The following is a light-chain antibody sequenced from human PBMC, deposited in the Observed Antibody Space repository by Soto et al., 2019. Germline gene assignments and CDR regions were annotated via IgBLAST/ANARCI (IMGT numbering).Light chain of an antibody. CDR3: QQYNNWPLT. V-gene: IGKV3-15*01. J-gene: IGKJ4*01. CDR1: QSVSSN. Sequence: EMVMTQSPATLSVSPGERATLSCRASQSVSSNLAWYQQKPGQAPRLLIYGASTRATGIPARFSGSRSGTEFTLTISSLQSEDFAVYYGQQYNNWPLTFGGGTKVEIK. CDR2: GAS.